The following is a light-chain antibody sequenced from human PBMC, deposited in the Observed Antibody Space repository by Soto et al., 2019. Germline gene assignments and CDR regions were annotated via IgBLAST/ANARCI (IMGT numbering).Light chain of an antibody. J-gene: IGLJ3*02. CDR3: SSYGGNNYVL. CDR2: EVS. CDR1: SSDIGGYNY. Sequence: QSALTQPASVSGSPGQSITISCAGTSSDIGGYNYVSWYQQHPGKAPKVMIYEVSNRPSGVSNRFSGSKSGNTASLTVSGLQAEDEADYYCSSYGGNNYVLFGGGTKLTVL. V-gene: IGLV2-14*01.